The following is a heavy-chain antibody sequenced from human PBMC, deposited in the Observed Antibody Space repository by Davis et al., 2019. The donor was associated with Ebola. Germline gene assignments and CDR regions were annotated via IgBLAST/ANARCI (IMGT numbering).Heavy chain of an antibody. V-gene: IGHV3-73*01. CDR3: TTQGNIVATGHDY. J-gene: IGHJ4*02. CDR2: IRSKANSYAS. CDR1: GFTFSGSS. Sequence: PGGSLRLSCAASGFTFSGSSMPWVRQASGKGLEWVGHIRSKANSYASVYGVSVKGRLTISRDDSKNTAYLQMNSLKTEDTAVYYCTTQGNIVATGHDYWGQGTLVTVSS. D-gene: IGHD5-12*01.